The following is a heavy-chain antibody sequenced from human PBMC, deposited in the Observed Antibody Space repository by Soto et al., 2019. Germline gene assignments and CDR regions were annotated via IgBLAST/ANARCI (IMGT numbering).Heavy chain of an antibody. D-gene: IGHD5-12*01. CDR3: ARDTGGSSGYDGFDI. Sequence: SETLSLTCTVFGGSISRGDYYWSWIRQPPGKGLEWVGYVFYSGSARYNPSLRSRVTISKDTAKNQFSLKVTSVTPADTAVYYCARDTGGSSGYDGFDIWGQGTMVTVS. V-gene: IGHV4-61*08. J-gene: IGHJ3*02. CDR1: GGSISRGDYY. CDR2: VFYSGSA.